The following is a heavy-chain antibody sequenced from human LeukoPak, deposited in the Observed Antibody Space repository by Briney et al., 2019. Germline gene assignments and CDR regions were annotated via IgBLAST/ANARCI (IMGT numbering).Heavy chain of an antibody. CDR2: IYSGGST. D-gene: IGHD3-16*01. CDR3: GRYLARGFDI. J-gene: IGHJ3*02. CDR1: GFTVSSKD. V-gene: IGHV3-66*01. Sequence: GGSLRLSCAASGFTVSSKDMSWVRQAPGKGLEWVSVIYSGGSTYYADSVKGRFIISRDNSENTLYLQMNSLRAEDTAVYYCGRYLARGFDIWGQGAMVTVSS.